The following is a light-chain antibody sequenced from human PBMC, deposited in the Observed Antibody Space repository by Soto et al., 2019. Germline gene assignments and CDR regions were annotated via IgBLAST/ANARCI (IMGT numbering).Light chain of an antibody. J-gene: IGKJ5*01. V-gene: IGKV3-15*01. CDR1: QSVSSD. CDR3: QQYNNWPPVT. CDR2: GAS. Sequence: EIVMTQSPATLSVSPGERATLSCRASQSVSSDLAWYHQKPGQAPRLLIYGASTRATGIPARFSGSGSGTEFTLTISSLQSEDFAVYYCQQYNNWPPVTFGQGTRLEIK.